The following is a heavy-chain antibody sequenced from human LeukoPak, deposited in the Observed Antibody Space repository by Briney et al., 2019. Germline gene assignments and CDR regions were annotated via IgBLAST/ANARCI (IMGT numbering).Heavy chain of an antibody. CDR3: AELGITMIGGV. CDR1: GFTFSSYE. Sequence: PGGSLRLSCAASGFTFSSYEMNWVRQAPGKGLEWVSYISSSGRTIYYADSVKGRFTISRDNAKNSLYLQMNSLGAEDTAVYYCAELGITMIGGVWGKGTTVTISS. CDR2: ISSSGRTI. D-gene: IGHD3-10*02. J-gene: IGHJ6*04. V-gene: IGHV3-48*03.